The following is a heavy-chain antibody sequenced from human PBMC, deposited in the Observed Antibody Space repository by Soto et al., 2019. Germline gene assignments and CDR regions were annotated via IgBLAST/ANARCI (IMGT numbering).Heavy chain of an antibody. J-gene: IGHJ4*02. V-gene: IGHV3-15*01. CDR2: IKSKTDDGT. CDR3: TTDPLMIGGRSEHFEY. CDR1: GFTFTNAW. Sequence: GGSLRLSCAASGFTFTNAWMSWVRQAPGRGLEWVGRIKSKTDDGTDYAAPVKGRFTISRDDSKNTLYLQMNSLKTEDTAVYYCTTDPLMIGGRSEHFEYWGQGTLVTVSS. D-gene: IGHD3-16*01.